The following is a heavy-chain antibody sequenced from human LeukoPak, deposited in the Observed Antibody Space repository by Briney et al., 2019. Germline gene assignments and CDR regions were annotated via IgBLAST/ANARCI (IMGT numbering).Heavy chain of an antibody. CDR2: ISGSGGST. Sequence: HPGGSLRLSCAASGFTFSSYGMNWVRQAPGKGLEWVSAISGSGGSTYYADSVKGRFTISRDNSKNTLYLQMNSLRAEDTAVYYCAKDGVATTIRFGGFVYYYYMDVWGKGTTVTVSS. CDR3: AKDGVATTIRFGGFVYYYYMDV. V-gene: IGHV3-23*01. D-gene: IGHD5-12*01. CDR1: GFTFSSYG. J-gene: IGHJ6*03.